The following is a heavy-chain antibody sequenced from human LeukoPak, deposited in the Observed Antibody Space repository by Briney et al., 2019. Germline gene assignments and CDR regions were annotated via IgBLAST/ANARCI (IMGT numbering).Heavy chain of an antibody. D-gene: IGHD1-14*01. CDR3: ARSWYGMDV. CDR1: GYTFTASY. J-gene: IGHJ6*02. V-gene: IGHV1-2*06. CDR2: INPSNGDT. Sequence: ASVKVSCKASGYTFTASYMQWARQAPGQGLEWMGRINPSNGDTEYEQKFQGRVTMTRDTSISTVYMELSRLTSDDTAVHYCARSWYGMDVWGQGTTVTVSS.